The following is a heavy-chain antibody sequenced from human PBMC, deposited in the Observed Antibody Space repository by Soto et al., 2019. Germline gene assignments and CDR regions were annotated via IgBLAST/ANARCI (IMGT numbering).Heavy chain of an antibody. V-gene: IGHV3-30-3*01. D-gene: IGHD3-16*02. J-gene: IGHJ4*02. Sequence: GGSLRLSCAASGFTFSSYAMHWVRQAPGKGLEWVAVISYDGSNKYYADSVKGRFTISRGNSENTLYLQMNGLRADDTALYFCAKSRVFIGAIVTLLDSWGQGTQVTVSS. CDR2: ISYDGSNK. CDR1: GFTFSSYA. CDR3: AKSRVFIGAIVTLLDS.